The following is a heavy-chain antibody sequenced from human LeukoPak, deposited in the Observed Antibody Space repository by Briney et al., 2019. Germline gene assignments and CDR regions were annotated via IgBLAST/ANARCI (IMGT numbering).Heavy chain of an antibody. J-gene: IGHJ4*02. V-gene: IGHV1-2*02. CDR3: ASEYSNYEICAY. CDR2: INPNSGGT. D-gene: IGHD4-11*01. Sequence: GASVKVSCKASGYTFTGYYMHWVRQAPGQGLEWMGWINPNSGGTNYAQKIQGRVTMTRDTSISTAYMELSRLRSDDTAVYYCASEYSNYEICAYWGQGTLVTVSS. CDR1: GYTFTGYY.